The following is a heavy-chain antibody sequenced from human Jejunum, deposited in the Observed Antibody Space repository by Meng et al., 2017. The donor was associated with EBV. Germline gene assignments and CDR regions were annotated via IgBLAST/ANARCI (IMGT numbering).Heavy chain of an antibody. CDR1: GFSFSTSGVG. J-gene: IGHJ4*02. CDR3: AHRPSTPLSATFDY. Sequence: QLTFKESGPTLVYPTQTITLTCSFSGFSFSTSGVGVGWIRQPPGKALGWLALIYWDDDKRYSPSLKSRLTITKDTSKTQVVLTMTNIDPVDTATYYCAHRPSTPLSATFDYWGQGTLVTVSA. CDR2: IYWDDDK. V-gene: IGHV2-5*02. D-gene: IGHD2-15*01.